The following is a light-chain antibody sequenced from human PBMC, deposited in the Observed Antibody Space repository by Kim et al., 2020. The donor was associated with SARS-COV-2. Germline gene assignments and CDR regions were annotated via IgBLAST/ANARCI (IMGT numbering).Light chain of an antibody. V-gene: IGLV8-61*01. Sequence: GTVTRTCGLSPGTVATEHDPGWYCQQTPGQAPHMLLYNTRTRSSGVPDRFSGSVLGNKAALTITGAQADDECDYYCVLYMGGGIWVFGGGTQLTVL. CDR1: PGTVATEHD. J-gene: IGLJ3*02. CDR2: NTR. CDR3: VLYMGGGIWV.